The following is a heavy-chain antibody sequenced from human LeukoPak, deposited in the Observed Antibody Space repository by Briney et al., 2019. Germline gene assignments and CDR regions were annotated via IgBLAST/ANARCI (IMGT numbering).Heavy chain of an antibody. Sequence: SETLSLTCAVYGGSFSGYYWSWISQPPGKGLEWIRSISYSETTYYHPSLKSRVTISVDISKNQFSLRLNSVTAADTAVYYCARHPWHYAWYFDYWGQGTLVTVSS. V-gene: IGHV4-34*01. D-gene: IGHD1-7*01. J-gene: IGHJ4*02. CDR1: GGSFSGYY. CDR2: ISYSETT. CDR3: ARHPWHYAWYFDY.